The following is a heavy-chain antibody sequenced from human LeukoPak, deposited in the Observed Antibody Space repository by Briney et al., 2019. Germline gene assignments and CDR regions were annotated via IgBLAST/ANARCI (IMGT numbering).Heavy chain of an antibody. CDR3: ARDSGKVPAAIRDNWFDP. J-gene: IGHJ5*02. Sequence: KPSETLSLTCTVSGYSISSGYYWGWIRQPPGKGLEWTGSIYHSGSTYYNPSLKSRVTISVDTSKNQFSLKLSSVTAADTAVYYCARDSGKVPAAIRDNWFDPWGQGTLVTVSS. CDR2: IYHSGST. V-gene: IGHV4-38-2*02. D-gene: IGHD2-2*01. CDR1: GYSISSGYY.